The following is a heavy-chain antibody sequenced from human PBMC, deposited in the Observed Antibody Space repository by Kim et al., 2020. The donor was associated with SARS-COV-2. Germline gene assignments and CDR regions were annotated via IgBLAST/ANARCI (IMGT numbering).Heavy chain of an antibody. CDR2: ISAYNGNT. Sequence: ASVKVSCKASGYTFNSYGISWVRQAPGQGLEWMGWISAYNGNTNYAQKLQGRVTMTTDTSTSTAYMELRSLRSDDTAVYYCARDQDPYNWNYLPFDYWGQGTLVTVSS. V-gene: IGHV1-18*01. CDR1: GYTFNSYG. CDR3: ARDQDPYNWNYLPFDY. D-gene: IGHD1-7*01. J-gene: IGHJ4*02.